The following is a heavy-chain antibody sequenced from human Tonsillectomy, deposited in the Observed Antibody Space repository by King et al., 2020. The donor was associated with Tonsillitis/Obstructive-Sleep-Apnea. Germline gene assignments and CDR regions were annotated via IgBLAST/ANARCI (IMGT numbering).Heavy chain of an antibody. J-gene: IGHJ4*02. V-gene: IGHV3-66*01. CDR2: IYSGGST. CDR3: ARGGGYDFWSGYQLGD. D-gene: IGHD3-3*01. CDR1: GFTVSSNY. Sequence: VQLAESGGGLVQPGESLRLSCAGSGFTVSSNYMSWVRQAPGRGLEWVSVIYSGGSTYYADSVKGGFTISRDNSKNTLYLQMNSLRAEDTAVYYCARGGGYDFWSGYQLGDWGQGTLVTVSS.